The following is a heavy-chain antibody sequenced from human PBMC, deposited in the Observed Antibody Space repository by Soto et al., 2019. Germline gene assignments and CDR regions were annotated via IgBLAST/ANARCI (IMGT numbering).Heavy chain of an antibody. CDR1: GFTFSSYW. Sequence: EVQLVESGGGLVQPGGSLRLSCAASGFTFSSYWMHWVRQAPGKGLVWVSRINSDGSSTSYADSVKGRFTISRDNAKNTLYLQMNSLRAEDTAVYYCARAAYSSSWYADWFDPWGQGTLVTVSS. D-gene: IGHD6-13*01. J-gene: IGHJ5*02. CDR3: ARAAYSSSWYADWFDP. CDR2: INSDGSST. V-gene: IGHV3-74*01.